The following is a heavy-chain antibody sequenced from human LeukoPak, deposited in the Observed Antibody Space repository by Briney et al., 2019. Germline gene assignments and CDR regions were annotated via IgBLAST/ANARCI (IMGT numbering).Heavy chain of an antibody. CDR2: ISYDGGNK. D-gene: IGHD2-21*02. CDR1: GFTFSSYA. V-gene: IGHV3-30-3*01. J-gene: IGHJ4*02. CDR3: ARGRGLHIVVVTATGPFDY. Sequence: GRSLRLSCAASGFTFSSYAMHWVRQAPGKGLEWVAVISYDGGNKYYADSVKGRFTISIDNSKNTLYLQMNSLRAEDTAVYYCARGRGLHIVVVTATGPFDYWGQGTLVTVSS.